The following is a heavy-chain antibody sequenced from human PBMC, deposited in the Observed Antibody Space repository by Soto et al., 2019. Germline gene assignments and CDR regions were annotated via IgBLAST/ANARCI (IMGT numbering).Heavy chain of an antibody. CDR1: GGTFSSYT. CDR3: SYYYGSGSYPFDY. J-gene: IGHJ4*02. V-gene: IGHV1-69*02. CDR2: IIPILGIA. D-gene: IGHD3-10*01. Sequence: QVQLVQSGAEVKKPGSSVKVSCKASGGTFSSYTISWVRQAPGQGLEWMGRIIPILGIANYAQKFQGRVTITADKSTSTAYMELSSLRSEDTAVYYCSYYYGSGSYPFDYWGQGTLVTVSS.